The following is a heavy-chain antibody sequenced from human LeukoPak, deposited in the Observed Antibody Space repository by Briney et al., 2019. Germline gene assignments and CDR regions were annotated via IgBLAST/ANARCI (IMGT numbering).Heavy chain of an antibody. V-gene: IGHV3-15*07. Sequence: AGGSLRLSCATSGFTFSNAWMNWVRQAPGKGLEWVGRIRSNSDGGTIDYAAPVKGRFTLSRDDSKTTLYLQMNSLQTEDTAVYYCATDFYDSTWGQGTLVTVSS. J-gene: IGHJ5*02. CDR3: ATDFYDST. CDR1: GFTFSNAW. D-gene: IGHD3-22*01. CDR2: IRSNSDGGTI.